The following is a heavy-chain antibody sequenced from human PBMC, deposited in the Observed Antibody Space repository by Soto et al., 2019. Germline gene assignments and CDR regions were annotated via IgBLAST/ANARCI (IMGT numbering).Heavy chain of an antibody. CDR2: IYYSGST. Sequence: PSETLSLTCTVSGGSISSSSYYWGWIRQPPGKGLEWIGSIYYSGSTYYNPSLKSRVTISVDTSKNQFSLKLSSVTAADTAVYYCARGKYSSSDYFDYWGQGTLVTAPQ. CDR3: ARGKYSSSDYFDY. D-gene: IGHD6-6*01. J-gene: IGHJ4*02. CDR1: GGSISSSSYY. V-gene: IGHV4-39*01.